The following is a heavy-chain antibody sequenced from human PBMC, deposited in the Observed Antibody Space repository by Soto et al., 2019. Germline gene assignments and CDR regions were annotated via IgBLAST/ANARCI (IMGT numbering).Heavy chain of an antibody. CDR1: GYTFTSYG. CDR2: ISADNGNT. Sequence: QVPLVQSGAEVKKPGASVKVSCKASGYTFTSYGISWVRQAPGQGLEWMGWISADNGNTNYAQKLQGRVTMTTDTTTSTAYRELRSLRADDTAVYYCAIDSDIAVADIGVAFDIWGQGTIVVVSS. CDR3: AIDSDIAVADIGVAFDI. D-gene: IGHD6-19*01. J-gene: IGHJ3*02. V-gene: IGHV1-18*01.